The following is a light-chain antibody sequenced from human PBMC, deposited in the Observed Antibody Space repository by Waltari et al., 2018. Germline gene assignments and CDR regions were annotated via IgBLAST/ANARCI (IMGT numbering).Light chain of an antibody. CDR1: ALPKKY. CDR3: FSTDSSGDHRV. Sequence: SYELTQPPSVSVSPGQTARITCSGDALPKKYAYWYQQRSGQAPVLVIYEDKERPSGIPGRFSGSNSGTMATLTISGALAEYEGDYYCFSTDSSGDHRVFGGGTKLTVL. J-gene: IGLJ2*01. V-gene: IGLV3-10*01. CDR2: EDK.